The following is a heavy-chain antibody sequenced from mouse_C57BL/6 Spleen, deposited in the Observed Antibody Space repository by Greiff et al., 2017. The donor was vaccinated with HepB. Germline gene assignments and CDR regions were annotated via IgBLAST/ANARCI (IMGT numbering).Heavy chain of an antibody. CDR3: ARGTVVAKDD. CDR1: GYAFSSSW. Sequence: QVQLKQSGPELVKPGASVKISCKASGYAFSSSWMNWVKQRPGKGLEWIGRIYPGDGDTNYNGKFKGKATLTADKSSSPAYMQLSSLTSEDSAVYFCARGTVVAKDDWGQGTTLTVSS. V-gene: IGHV1-82*01. D-gene: IGHD1-1*01. CDR2: IYPGDGDT. J-gene: IGHJ2*01.